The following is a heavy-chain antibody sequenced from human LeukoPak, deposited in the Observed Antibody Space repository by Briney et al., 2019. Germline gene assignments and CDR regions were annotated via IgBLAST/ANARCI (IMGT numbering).Heavy chain of an antibody. V-gene: IGHV3-23*01. CDR1: GFTVSSNY. D-gene: IGHD6-19*01. CDR3: AKDLEAVAYFDY. Sequence: GGSLRLSCAASGFTVSSNYMSWVRQAPGKGLEWVSAISGSGGSTYYADSVKGRFTISRDNSKNTLYLQMNSLRAEDTAVYYCAKDLEAVAYFDYWGQGTLVTVSS. CDR2: ISGSGGST. J-gene: IGHJ4*02.